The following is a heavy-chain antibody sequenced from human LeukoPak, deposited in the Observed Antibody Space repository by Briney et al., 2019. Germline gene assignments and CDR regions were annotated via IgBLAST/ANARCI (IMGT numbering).Heavy chain of an antibody. J-gene: IGHJ4*02. Sequence: GGSLRLSCAASGFTFSDYYMSWVRQAPGKGLEWVSAISGSGGSTYYADSVKGRFTISRDNSKNTLYLQMNSLRAEDTAVYYCAKGGGDYGDYGNFDYWGQGTLVTVSS. CDR2: ISGSGGST. CDR3: AKGGGDYGDYGNFDY. V-gene: IGHV3-23*01. D-gene: IGHD4-17*01. CDR1: GFTFSDYY.